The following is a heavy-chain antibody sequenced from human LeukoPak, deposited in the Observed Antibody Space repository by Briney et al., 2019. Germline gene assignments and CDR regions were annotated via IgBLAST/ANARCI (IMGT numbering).Heavy chain of an antibody. Sequence: PSETLSLTCTVSGGSISSYYWSWIRQPPGKGLEWIGYIYTSGSTNYNPSLKSRVTISVDTSKNQFSLKLSSVTAADTAVYYCARRSTSYYVEWFDPWGQGTLVTVSS. CDR2: IYTSGST. V-gene: IGHV4-4*09. CDR1: GGSISSYY. CDR3: ARRSTSYYVEWFDP. J-gene: IGHJ5*02. D-gene: IGHD2/OR15-2a*01.